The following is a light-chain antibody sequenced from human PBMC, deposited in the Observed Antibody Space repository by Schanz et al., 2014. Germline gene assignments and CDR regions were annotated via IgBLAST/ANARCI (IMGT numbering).Light chain of an antibody. J-gene: IGLJ2*01. CDR3: CSYAGSDSGV. V-gene: IGLV2-23*01. CDR1: SSDVGSYDL. Sequence: QSALTQPASVSGSPRQSITISCTGTSSDVGSYDLVSWYQQHPGKAPKLIIYEGSKRPSGVSNRFSASKSGNTASLTISGLQAEDEAGYYCCSYAGSDSGVFGGGTKLTVL. CDR2: EGS.